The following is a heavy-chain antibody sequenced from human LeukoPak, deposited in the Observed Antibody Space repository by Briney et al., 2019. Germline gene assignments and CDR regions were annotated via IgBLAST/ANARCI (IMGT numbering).Heavy chain of an antibody. V-gene: IGHV6-1*01. D-gene: IGHD2-8*02. CDR3: ARTTGHFDY. CDR2: TYHRSKWYS. CDR1: GDSVSSNSAS. Sequence: SQTLSLTCAISGDSVSSNSASWNWIRQSPSKGLEWLGRTYHRSKWYSESALSLKGRITVNPDTSKNQFSLQLSSVGPEDTAVYYCARTTGHFDYWGQGTLVTVSS. J-gene: IGHJ4*02.